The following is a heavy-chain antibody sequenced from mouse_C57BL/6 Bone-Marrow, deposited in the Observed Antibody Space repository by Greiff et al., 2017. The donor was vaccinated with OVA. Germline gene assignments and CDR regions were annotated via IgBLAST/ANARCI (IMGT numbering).Heavy chain of an antibody. CDR1: GYTFTSYW. V-gene: IGHV1-50*01. CDR2: IDPSDSYT. Sequence: QVQLQQPGAELVKPGASVKLSCKASGYTFTSYWMQWVKQRPGQGLEWIGEIDPSDSYTNYNQKFKGKATLTVDTSSSTAYMQLSSLTSEDSAVYYCARSAYDYDGAYWGQGTLVTVSA. J-gene: IGHJ3*01. CDR3: ARSAYDYDGAY. D-gene: IGHD2-4*01.